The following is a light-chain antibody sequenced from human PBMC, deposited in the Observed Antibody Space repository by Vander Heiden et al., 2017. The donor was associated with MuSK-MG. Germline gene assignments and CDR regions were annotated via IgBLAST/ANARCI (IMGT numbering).Light chain of an antibody. CDR3: ISYTSSGTLVV. Sequence: QSALAQPASVSGSPGPSIAISCTGTSSDVGGYNYVSWFQQHPGKAPKLMIYDVSNRPSGVSNRFSGSKSGNTASLTISGLQAEDEADYYCISYTSSGTLVVFGGGTKLTVL. CDR1: SSDVGGYNY. J-gene: IGLJ2*01. V-gene: IGLV2-14*01. CDR2: DVS.